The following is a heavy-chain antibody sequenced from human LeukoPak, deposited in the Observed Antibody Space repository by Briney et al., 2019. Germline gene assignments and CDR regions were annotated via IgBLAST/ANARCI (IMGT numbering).Heavy chain of an antibody. V-gene: IGHV3-74*01. CDR1: GFTFSNYW. D-gene: IGHD3-10*01. CDR3: ARLGRQVGESWVPFDC. CDR2: INGDGSST. Sequence: GGSLRLSCAASGFTFSNYWMHWVRQAPGKGLVWVSRINGDGSSTSYADSVRGRFTISRDNAKSTLYLQMNSLRAEDTAVYYCARLGRQVGESWVPFDCWGQGTLVTVAS. J-gene: IGHJ5*01.